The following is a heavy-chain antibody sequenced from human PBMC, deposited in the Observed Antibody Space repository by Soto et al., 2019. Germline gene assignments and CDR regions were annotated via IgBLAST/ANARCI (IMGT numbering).Heavy chain of an antibody. D-gene: IGHD2-15*01. V-gene: IGHV1-24*01. Sequence: ASVKVSCKVSGYTLTELSMHWVRQAPGEGLEWMGGFDPEDGETIYAQKFQGRVTMTEDTSTDTAYMELSSLRSEDTAVYYCATDPPEYCSGGSCYGYWGQGTLVTVSS. J-gene: IGHJ4*02. CDR3: ATDPPEYCSGGSCYGY. CDR1: GYTLTELS. CDR2: FDPEDGET.